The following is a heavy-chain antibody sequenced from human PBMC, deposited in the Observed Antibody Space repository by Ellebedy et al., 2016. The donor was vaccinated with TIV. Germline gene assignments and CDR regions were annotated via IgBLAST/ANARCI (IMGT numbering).Heavy chain of an antibody. CDR3: ARDLYTFYSDSSGYQRYYYGMDV. CDR1: GYTFTTYG. CDR2: ISTYNDNT. V-gene: IGHV1-18*01. Sequence: AASVKVSCKASGYTFTTYGISWVRQAPGQGLEWMGWISTYNDNTHHAQKVQGRVNMTTETSTSTAYMELRSLRSDDTAVYYCARDLYTFYSDSSGYQRYYYGMDVWGQGTAVTVSS. J-gene: IGHJ6*02. D-gene: IGHD3-22*01.